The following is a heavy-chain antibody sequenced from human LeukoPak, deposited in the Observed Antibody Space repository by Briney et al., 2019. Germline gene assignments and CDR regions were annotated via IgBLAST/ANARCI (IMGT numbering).Heavy chain of an antibody. CDR1: GFTFTRNG. CDR3: VKDLSGSYAFDY. D-gene: IGHD3-10*01. Sequence: GGSLRLSCSASGFTFTRNGMHWDRHTPAKGREYVSGISDNGRSTYYVDSVKGRFTISRDNYNNTLYLQMSSLRAEDTAVFYCVKDLSGSYAFDYWGQGTLVTVSS. J-gene: IGHJ4*02. CDR2: ISDNGRST. V-gene: IGHV3-64D*06.